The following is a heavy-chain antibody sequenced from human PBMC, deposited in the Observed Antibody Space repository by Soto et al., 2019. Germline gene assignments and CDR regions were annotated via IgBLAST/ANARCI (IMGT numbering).Heavy chain of an antibody. Sequence: QVQLVQSGAEVKKPGSSVKVSCKASGGTFSNYGFSWVRQAPGQGLEWMGGIFPILGTIQYAQKFQGRLTLTADKSTSTAYMELTSLRSEDTAVYYCARDLSTGGRHNAFHIWGQGTMVAVSS. CDR1: GGTFSNYG. CDR3: ARDLSTGGRHNAFHI. V-gene: IGHV1-69*06. D-gene: IGHD3-16*01. CDR2: IFPILGTI. J-gene: IGHJ3*02.